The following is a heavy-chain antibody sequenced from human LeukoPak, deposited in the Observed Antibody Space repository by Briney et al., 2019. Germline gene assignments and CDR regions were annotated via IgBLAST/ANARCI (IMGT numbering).Heavy chain of an antibody. CDR3: ARSYDFWSGKTTFDP. CDR1: GCSISSSSYY. Sequence: PSETLSLTCTVPGCSISSSSYYWGWIRQPPGKGLEWIGSIYYSGSTYYNPSLKSLVTISVDTSKNQFSLKLSSVTAADTAVYYCARSYDFWSGKTTFDPWGQGTLVTVSS. CDR2: IYYSGST. D-gene: IGHD3-3*01. V-gene: IGHV4-39*01. J-gene: IGHJ5*02.